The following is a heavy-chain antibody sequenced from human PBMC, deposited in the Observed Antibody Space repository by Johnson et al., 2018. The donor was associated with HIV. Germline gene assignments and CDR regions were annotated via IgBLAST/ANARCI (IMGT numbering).Heavy chain of an antibody. D-gene: IGHD3-3*01. CDR1: GFTFSSYA. Sequence: QEKLVESGGGVVQPGRSLRLSCAASGFTFSSYAMHWVRQAPGKGLEWVAVISYDGSNKYYADSVKGRFTISRDNSKNTLYLQMNSLRAEDTAVYYCTKGRIFGVVMEAFDIWGQGTMVTVSS. CDR3: TKGRIFGVVMEAFDI. CDR2: ISYDGSNK. J-gene: IGHJ3*02. V-gene: IGHV3-30*04.